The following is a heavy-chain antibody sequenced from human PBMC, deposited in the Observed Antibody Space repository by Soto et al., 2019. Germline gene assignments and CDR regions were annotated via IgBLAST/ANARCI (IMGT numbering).Heavy chain of an antibody. CDR1: GFTFSGYW. CDR2: IDGDGSRT. D-gene: IGHD1-1*01. J-gene: IGHJ4*02. Sequence: EVQLVESGGGLVQPGGSLRLSCAASGFTFSGYWMHWVRQAPGKGLVWVSRIDGDGSRTNYADSVKGLFTISRDNAKNTLYLQRNSLRAEDTAVYYCARELASYNDYWCQVTLVTVSS. V-gene: IGHV3-74*01. CDR3: ARELASYNDY.